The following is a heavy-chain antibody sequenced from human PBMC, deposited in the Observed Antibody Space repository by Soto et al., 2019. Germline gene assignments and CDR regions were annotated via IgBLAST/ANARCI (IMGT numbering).Heavy chain of an antibody. J-gene: IGHJ6*02. Sequence: GASVKVPCKASGYTFSSYGISWVRQMPGRGLGWVGGIDPSHPYTNYSPSFHGHVTVSADKSISTAYLQWSSLKASDTAMYYCARHRGDQLDTFYYYYGMDVWGQGTTVTVSS. CDR1: GYTFSSYG. CDR3: ARHRGDQLDTFYYYYGMDV. V-gene: IGHV5-10-1*01. D-gene: IGHD2-2*01. CDR2: IDPSHPYT.